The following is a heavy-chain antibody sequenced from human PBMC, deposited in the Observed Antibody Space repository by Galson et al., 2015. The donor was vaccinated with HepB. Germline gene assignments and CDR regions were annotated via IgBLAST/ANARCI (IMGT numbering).Heavy chain of an antibody. CDR3: ARDLRRIAARGAFDI. Sequence: QSGAEVKKPGESLRISCTASGYTFTGYYMHWVRQAPGQGLEWMGWINPNSGGTNYAQKFQGRVTMTRDTSISTAYMELSRLRSDDTAVYYCARDLRRIAARGAFDIWGQGTMVTVSS. CDR1: GYTFTGYY. D-gene: IGHD6-6*01. J-gene: IGHJ3*02. V-gene: IGHV1-2*02. CDR2: INPNSGGT.